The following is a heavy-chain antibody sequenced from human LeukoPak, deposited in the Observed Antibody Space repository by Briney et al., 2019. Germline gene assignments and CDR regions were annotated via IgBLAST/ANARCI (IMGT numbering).Heavy chain of an antibody. D-gene: IGHD6-13*01. CDR1: GGSISSYY. V-gene: IGHV4-59*01. CDR3: ARDKYSSSWYNWFDP. Sequence: SETLSLTCTVSGGSISSYYWSWIRQPPGKGLEWIGYIYYSGSTNYNPSLKSRVTISVDTSKNQFSLKLSSVTAADTAVYYCARDKYSSSWYNWFDPWGQGTLVTVSS. J-gene: IGHJ5*02. CDR2: IYYSGST.